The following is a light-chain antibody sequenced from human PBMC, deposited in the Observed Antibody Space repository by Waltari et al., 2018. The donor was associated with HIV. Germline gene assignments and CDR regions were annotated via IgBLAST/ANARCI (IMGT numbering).Light chain of an antibody. CDR2: KAS. V-gene: IGKV1-5*03. CDR1: QSISSW. Sequence: DIQMTQSPSTLSTSVGDRVTITCRASQSISSWLAWYQQKPGKAPKLLIYKASSSDSGVPSRFSGSGYGTEFTLTISNLQSDDAASYYCQQYSSYPYSFGQGTKLEI. CDR3: QQYSSYPYS. J-gene: IGKJ2*03.